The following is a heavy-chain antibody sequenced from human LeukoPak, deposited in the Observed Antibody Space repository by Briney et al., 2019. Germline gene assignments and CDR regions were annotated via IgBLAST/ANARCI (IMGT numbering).Heavy chain of an antibody. CDR3: ARAASYYGSSGAHAFDI. CDR2: IGTGGDT. CDR1: GFTFSNYD. D-gene: IGHD3-22*01. Sequence: GGSLRLSCAASGFTFSNYDMHWVRQGTGKGLEGVTGIGTGGDTNYPDSVKGRFTISRENAKNSLYLQMNSLRVGDTAMYYCARAASYYGSSGAHAFDIWGQGTMVTVS. V-gene: IGHV3-13*01. J-gene: IGHJ3*02.